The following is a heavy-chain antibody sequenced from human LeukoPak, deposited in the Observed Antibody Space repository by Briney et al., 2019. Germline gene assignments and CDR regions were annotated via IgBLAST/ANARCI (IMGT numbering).Heavy chain of an antibody. D-gene: IGHD2-15*01. CDR1: GGSISSGGYY. CDR2: ICHSGST. J-gene: IGHJ4*02. V-gene: IGHV4-31*03. Sequence: PSETLSLTCTVSGGSISSGGYYWSWIRQHPGKCLEWIGYICHSGSTYYNPSLKSRVTISVDTSKNQFSLKLSSVTAADTAVYYCARADTPPYCSGGSCYSMVQYYFDYWGQGTLVTVSS. CDR3: ARADTPPYCSGGSCYSMVQYYFDY.